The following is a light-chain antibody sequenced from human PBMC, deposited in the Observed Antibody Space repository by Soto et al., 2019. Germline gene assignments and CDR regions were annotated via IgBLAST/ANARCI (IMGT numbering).Light chain of an antibody. CDR3: AAWDDSLNGHV. J-gene: IGLJ1*01. Sequence: HSVLTQPHSASGTPGQRVTISCSGSSSNIGTSSVHWFQQLPGTAPKLLISTTNQRPSGVPERFSGSKSGTSASLAISGLQSEDEADYYCAAWDDSLNGHVFGTGTKVTVL. CDR1: SSNIGTSS. CDR2: TTN. V-gene: IGLV1-44*01.